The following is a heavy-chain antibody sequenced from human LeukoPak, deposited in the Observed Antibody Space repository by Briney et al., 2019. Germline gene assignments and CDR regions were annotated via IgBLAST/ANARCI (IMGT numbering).Heavy chain of an antibody. J-gene: IGHJ3*02. CDR3: ARGDTSLQRNDALDI. D-gene: IGHD2/OR15-2a*01. V-gene: IGHV3-21*01. CDR2: ISLTSNDI. Sequence: TPGGSLRLSCAATGFTFSSYAMNWVRQAPGKGLEWVSSISLTSNDIYYAASVRGRFIISRDNAKNLLSLQMNSLRAEDTALYYCARGDTSLQRNDALDIWGQGTMVSVSS. CDR1: GFTFSSYA.